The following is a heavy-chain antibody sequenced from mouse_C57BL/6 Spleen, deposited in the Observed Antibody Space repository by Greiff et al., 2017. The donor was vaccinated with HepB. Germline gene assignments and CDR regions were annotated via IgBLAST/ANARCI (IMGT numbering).Heavy chain of an antibody. J-gene: IGHJ4*01. CDR1: GYTFTSYW. CDR3: ARSWGNYRAMDY. D-gene: IGHD2-1*01. CDR2: IDPSDSYT. V-gene: IGHV1-69*01. Sequence: QVQLKQPGAELVMPGASVKLSCKASGYTFTSYWMHWVKQRPGQGLEWIGEIDPSDSYTNYNQKFKGKSTLTVDKSSSTAYMQLSSLTSEDSAVYYCARSWGNYRAMDYWGQGTSVTVSS.